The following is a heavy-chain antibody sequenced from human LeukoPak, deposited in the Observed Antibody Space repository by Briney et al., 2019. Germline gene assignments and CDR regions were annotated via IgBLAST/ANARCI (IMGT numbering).Heavy chain of an antibody. CDR2: INPSGGST. J-gene: IGHJ6*02. CDR3: ARVGTSGWYHYYYYGMDV. Sequence: XHWVRQAPGQGLEWMGIINPSGGSTSYAQKFQGRVTMTRDTSTSTVYMELSSLRSEDTAVYYCARVGTSGWYHYYYYGMDVWGQGTTVTVSS. D-gene: IGHD6-19*01. V-gene: IGHV1-46*03.